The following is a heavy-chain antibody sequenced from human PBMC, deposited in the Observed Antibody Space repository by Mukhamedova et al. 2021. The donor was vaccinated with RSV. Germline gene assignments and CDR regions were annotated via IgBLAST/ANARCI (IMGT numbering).Heavy chain of an antibody. CDR2: NSDGSST. Sequence: NSDGSSTTYADSVKGRFTISRDNAKNTLYLQMNSLRAEDTAVYYCVREGDIVLMVYMSNAFDIWGQGTMVTVSS. D-gene: IGHD2-8*01. J-gene: IGHJ3*02. V-gene: IGHV3-74*03. CDR3: VREGDIVLMVYMSNAFDI.